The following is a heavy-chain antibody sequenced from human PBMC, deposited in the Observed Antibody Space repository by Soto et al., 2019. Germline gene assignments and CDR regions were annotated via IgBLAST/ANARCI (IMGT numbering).Heavy chain of an antibody. Sequence: GGSLRLSCAASGFTFSSYGMHWVRQAPGKGLEWVAVISYDGSNKYYADSVKGRFTISRDNSKNTLYLQMNSLRAEDTAVYYCAKDEGGCSGGSCYYYYYYGMDVWGQGTTVTVSS. D-gene: IGHD2-15*01. V-gene: IGHV3-30*18. J-gene: IGHJ6*02. CDR1: GFTFSSYG. CDR3: AKDEGGCSGGSCYYYYYYGMDV. CDR2: ISYDGSNK.